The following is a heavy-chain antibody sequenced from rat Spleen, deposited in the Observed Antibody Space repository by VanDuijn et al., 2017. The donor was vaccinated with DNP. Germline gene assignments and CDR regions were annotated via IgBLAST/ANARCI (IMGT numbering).Heavy chain of an antibody. V-gene: IGHV5-58*01. D-gene: IGHD1-2*01. CDR2: ITSSGGSI. J-gene: IGHJ3*01. CDR3: AARYSSSWFAY. CDR1: GFTFSNYW. Sequence: EVQLVETGGGLVQPGRSLKLSCVASGFTFSNYWMFWIRQVPGKGLEWVASITSSGGSIYYPDSVKGRFTISRDDAKNTLYLQMNSLRSEDTATYYCAARYSSSWFAYWGQGTLVTVSS.